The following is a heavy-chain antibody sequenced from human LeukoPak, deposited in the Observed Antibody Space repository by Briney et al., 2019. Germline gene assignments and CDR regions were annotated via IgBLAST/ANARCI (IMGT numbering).Heavy chain of an antibody. CDR2: TQFDGSNE. CDR1: GFTFSSYG. D-gene: IGHD3-22*01. CDR3: ARDRHYYDSSGYSPSYYFAY. Sequence: GGSLRLSCAASGFTFSSYGMHWVRQAPGKGLEWVACTQFDGSNEYYADSVKGRFTISRDNSKNTLYLQMNSLRAEDTAVYYCARDRHYYDSSGYSPSYYFAYWGQGTLVTVSS. V-gene: IGHV3-30*02. J-gene: IGHJ4*02.